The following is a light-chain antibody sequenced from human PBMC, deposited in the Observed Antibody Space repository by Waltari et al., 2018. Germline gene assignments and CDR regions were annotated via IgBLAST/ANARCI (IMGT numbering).Light chain of an antibody. Sequence: DIQMTQSPSSLSASVGDRVTITCRASQGISNHLAWFPQKPGKAPKSLIYGASSLQSGVSSKFSGSGSGTDFTLTINSLQSEDFATYYCQQYTDYPFTFGPGTKVDIK. J-gene: IGKJ3*01. CDR1: QGISNH. V-gene: IGKV1-16*02. CDR3: QQYTDYPFT. CDR2: GAS.